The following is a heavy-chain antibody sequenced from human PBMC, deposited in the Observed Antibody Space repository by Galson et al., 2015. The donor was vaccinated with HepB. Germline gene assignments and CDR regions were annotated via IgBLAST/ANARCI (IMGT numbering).Heavy chain of an antibody. V-gene: IGHV3-9*01. CDR1: GFTFDDYA. J-gene: IGHJ5*02. CDR2: ISWNSGSI. CDR3: ARAALGWIDP. D-gene: IGHD6-25*01. Sequence: SLRLSCAASGFTFDDYAMHWVRQAPGKGLEWVSGISWNSGSIGYADSVKGRFTTSRDNAKNSLYLQMNGLRVEDTAVYYCARAALGWIDPWGQGTLVTVSS.